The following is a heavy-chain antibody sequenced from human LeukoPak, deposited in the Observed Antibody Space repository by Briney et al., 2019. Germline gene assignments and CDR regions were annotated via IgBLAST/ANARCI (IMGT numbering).Heavy chain of an antibody. V-gene: IGHV4-31*03. J-gene: IGHJ5*02. CDR1: GGSISSGGYY. Sequence: SQTLSLTCTVSGGSISSGGYYWSWSRQHPGKGLEWIGYIYYSGSTYYNASLKRRVTISVDTSKNQFSLKLRSVTTADTAVYYCATVLITGTTSRSNCFDPWGQGTLVTVSS. D-gene: IGHD1-7*01. CDR3: ATVLITGTTSRSNCFDP. CDR2: IYYSGST.